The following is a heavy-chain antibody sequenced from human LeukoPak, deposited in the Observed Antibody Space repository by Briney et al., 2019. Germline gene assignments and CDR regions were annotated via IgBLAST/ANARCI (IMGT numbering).Heavy chain of an antibody. CDR1: GFTFSRYW. CDR3: ARVQASYYDFWSGYYYFDY. Sequence: GGTLRLSCAASGFTFSRYWMSWGGEAPGKGVEGGGEIKEDGSEKYYVASANGRFTISRDNAKNSLYLQMNSLRAEDTAVYSCARVQASYYDFWSGYYYFDYWGQGTLVTVSS. CDR2: IKEDGSEK. V-gene: IGHV3-7*01. J-gene: IGHJ4*02. D-gene: IGHD3-3*01.